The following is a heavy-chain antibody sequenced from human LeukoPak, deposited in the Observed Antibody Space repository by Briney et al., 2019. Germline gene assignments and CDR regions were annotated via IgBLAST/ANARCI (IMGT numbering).Heavy chain of an antibody. CDR1: GFTFADYA. V-gene: IGHV3-9*01. Sequence: PGRSLRLSCAASGFTFADYAMHWVRQAPGKGPEWVAGINWNSGSKGYADSVKGRFTISRDNAKNHLYLQLNSLRAEDTALYYCAKDEEDSRGYYYVFDFWGQGTLVTVSS. D-gene: IGHD3-22*01. J-gene: IGHJ4*02. CDR2: INWNSGSK. CDR3: AKDEEDSRGYYYVFDF.